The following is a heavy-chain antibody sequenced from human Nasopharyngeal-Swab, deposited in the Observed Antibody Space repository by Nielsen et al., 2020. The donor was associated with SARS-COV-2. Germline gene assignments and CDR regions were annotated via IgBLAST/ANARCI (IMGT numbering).Heavy chain of an antibody. J-gene: IGHJ4*02. Sequence: GRQAPGQGLEWLGGFDPEDGEKIYAQKFQGRVTMTEDTSTDTAYMELSSLRSEDTAVYYCATVHAWCGYSPNFDYWGQGTLVTVSS. D-gene: IGHD5-12*01. CDR2: FDPEDGEK. V-gene: IGHV1-24*01. CDR3: ATVHAWCGYSPNFDY.